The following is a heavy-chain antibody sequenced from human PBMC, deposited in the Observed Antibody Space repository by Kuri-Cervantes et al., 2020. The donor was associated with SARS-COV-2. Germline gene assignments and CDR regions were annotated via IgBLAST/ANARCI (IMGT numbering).Heavy chain of an antibody. J-gene: IGHJ4*02. CDR3: ARDMGYSSGWYDY. CDR2: IYYSGST. D-gene: IGHD6-19*01. V-gene: IGHV4-39*02. CDR1: GGSISSSSHY. Sequence: SETLSLTCTVSGGSISSSSHYWGWIRQPPGKGLEWIGSIYYSGSTYHNPSLKSRVTTSVDTSKNQFSLKLSSVTAADTAVYYCARDMGYSSGWYDYWGQGTLVTVSS.